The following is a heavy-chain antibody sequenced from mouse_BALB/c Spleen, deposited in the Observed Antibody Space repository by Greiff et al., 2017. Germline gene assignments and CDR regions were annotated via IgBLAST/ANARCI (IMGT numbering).Heavy chain of an antibody. Sequence: VKLMESGPGLVQPSQSLSITCTVSGFSLTSYGVHWVRQSPGKGLEWLGVIWSGGSTDYNAAFISRLSISKDNSKSQVFFKMNSLQANDTAIYYCARHGSSDECAMDYWGQGTSVTVSS. CDR2: IWSGGST. CDR3: ARHGSSDECAMDY. CDR1: GFSLTSYG. D-gene: IGHD1-1*01. J-gene: IGHJ4*01. V-gene: IGHV2-2*02.